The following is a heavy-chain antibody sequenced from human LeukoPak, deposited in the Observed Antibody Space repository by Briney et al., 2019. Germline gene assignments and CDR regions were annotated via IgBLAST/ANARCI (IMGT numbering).Heavy chain of an antibody. CDR3: AAEKWLQLGDAFDI. D-gene: IGHD5-24*01. Sequence: GRSLSLSCAAYGFTLSSYWMSWVRQAPGKGLEWVANIKQDGSEKYYGDSVKGRFTTTRNNAKNSLYLQMNRLRAEDTAVYYYAAEKWLQLGDAFDIWGQGTMVTVSS. CDR2: IKQDGSEK. CDR1: GFTLSSYW. J-gene: IGHJ3*02. V-gene: IGHV3-7*01.